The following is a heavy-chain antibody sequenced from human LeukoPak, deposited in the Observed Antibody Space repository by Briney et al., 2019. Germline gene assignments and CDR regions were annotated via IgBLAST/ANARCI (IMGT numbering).Heavy chain of an antibody. Sequence: GFSLRLSCAASGFTFSSYAMIWVRQAPGKGRDWVSAISVIGGSTYYADSVKGRCTISRDNVKNTVYLQMKSLRAEDTAVYYCARPYSSTLYYYYGMDVWGQGTMVTVSS. V-gene: IGHV3-23*01. CDR3: ARPYSSTLYYYYGMDV. J-gene: IGHJ6*02. CDR2: ISVIGGST. D-gene: IGHD2-2*01. CDR1: GFTFSSYA.